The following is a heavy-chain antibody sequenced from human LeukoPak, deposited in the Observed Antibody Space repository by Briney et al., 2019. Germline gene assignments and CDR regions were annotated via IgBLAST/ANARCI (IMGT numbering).Heavy chain of an antibody. CDR3: ARAEWSNWYFDL. V-gene: IGHV3-7*03. Sequence: GGSLRLSCAASGFTFSTYWMNWVRQAPGKGLEWVANIKKDGSEKYHVNSVEGRFALSRDSTKNSLYLQMNSLRAEDTAVYYCARAEWSNWYFDLWGRGTLVTVSS. D-gene: IGHD3-3*01. CDR2: IKKDGSEK. J-gene: IGHJ2*01. CDR1: GFTFSTYW.